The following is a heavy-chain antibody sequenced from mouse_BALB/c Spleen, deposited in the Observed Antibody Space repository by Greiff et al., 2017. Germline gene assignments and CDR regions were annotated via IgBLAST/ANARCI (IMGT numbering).Heavy chain of an antibody. CDR2: INSNGGST. Sequence: EVQRVESGGGLVQPGGSLKLSCAASGFTFSSYGMSWVRQTPDKRLELVATINSNGGSTYYPDSVKGRFTISRDNAKNTLYLQMSSLKSEDTAMYYCARGGAPYYFDYWGQGTTLTVSS. J-gene: IGHJ2*01. V-gene: IGHV5-6-3*01. CDR1: GFTFSSYG. CDR3: ARGGAPYYFDY.